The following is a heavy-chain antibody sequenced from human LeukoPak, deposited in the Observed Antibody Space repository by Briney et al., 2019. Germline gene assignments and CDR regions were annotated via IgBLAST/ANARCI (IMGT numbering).Heavy chain of an antibody. CDR3: ARGPTQVVVLGYYYMDV. CDR2: MNPNCGNT. D-gene: IGHD2-2*01. J-gene: IGHJ6*03. Sequence: ASVKVSCKASGYTFTSYDINWVRQATGQGLEWMGWMNPNCGNTGFAQKFQGRVTMTRNTSISTAYMELSSLRSEDTAVYYCARGPTQVVVLGYYYMDVWGKGTTVTVSS. CDR1: GYTFTSYD. V-gene: IGHV1-8*01.